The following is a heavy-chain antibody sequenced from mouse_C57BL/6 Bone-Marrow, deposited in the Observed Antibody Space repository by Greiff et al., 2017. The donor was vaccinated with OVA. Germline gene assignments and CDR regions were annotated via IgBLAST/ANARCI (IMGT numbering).Heavy chain of an antibody. CDR1: GYTFTSYG. Sequence: VKLKQSGAELARPGASVKLSCKASGYTFTSYGISWVKQRTGQGLEWIGEIYPRSGNTYYNEKFKGKATLTADKSSSTAYMELRSLTSEDSAVYFCARDPYYYGSSSYAMDYWGQGTSVTVSS. J-gene: IGHJ4*01. CDR2: IYPRSGNT. V-gene: IGHV1-81*01. CDR3: ARDPYYYGSSSYAMDY. D-gene: IGHD1-1*01.